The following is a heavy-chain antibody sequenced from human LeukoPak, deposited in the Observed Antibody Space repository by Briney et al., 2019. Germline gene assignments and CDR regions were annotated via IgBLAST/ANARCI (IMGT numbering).Heavy chain of an antibody. V-gene: IGHV1-69*01. CDR1: GGTFSSYA. CDR3: AGSNWNYAFFDY. D-gene: IGHD1-7*01. CDR2: IIPIFGTA. J-gene: IGHJ4*02. Sequence: SVKVSCKASGGTFSSYAISWVRQAPGQGLEWMGGIIPIFGTANYAQKFQGRVTITADESTSTAYMELSSLRSEDTAVYYCAGSNWNYAFFDYWGQGTLVTVS.